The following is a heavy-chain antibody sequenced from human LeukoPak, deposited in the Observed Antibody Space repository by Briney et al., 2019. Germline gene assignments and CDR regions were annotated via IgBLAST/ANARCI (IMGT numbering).Heavy chain of an antibody. Sequence: GGSLRLSCAASGFTFSDHYIDWVRQAPGKGLEFVSAIGYNGGDTYYANSVKGRFTISRDISKNTLYLQMGSLRAEDMAVYYCARVGNYGSGFDIWGQGTMVTLSS. V-gene: IGHV3-64*01. J-gene: IGHJ3*02. CDR1: GFTFSDHY. D-gene: IGHD1-7*01. CDR3: ARVGNYGSGFDI. CDR2: IGYNGGDT.